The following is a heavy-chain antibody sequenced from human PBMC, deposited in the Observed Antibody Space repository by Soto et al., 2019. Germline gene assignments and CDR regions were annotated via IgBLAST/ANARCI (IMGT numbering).Heavy chain of an antibody. J-gene: IGHJ5*02. CDR2: IYYSGST. D-gene: IGHD6-19*01. CDR3: ARSRYSSGWYNWFDP. V-gene: IGHV4-59*01. CDR1: GGSISSYY. Sequence: SETLXLTCTVYGGSISSYYWSWIRQPPGKGLEWIGYIYYSGSTNYNPSLKSRVTISVDTSKNQFSLKLSSVTAADTAVYYCARSRYSSGWYNWFDPWGQGTLVTVS.